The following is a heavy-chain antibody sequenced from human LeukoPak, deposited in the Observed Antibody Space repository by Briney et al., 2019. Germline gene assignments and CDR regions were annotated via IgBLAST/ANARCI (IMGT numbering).Heavy chain of an antibody. CDR1: GGSISSGGYS. CDR2: IYHSGST. J-gene: IGHJ3*02. D-gene: IGHD3-22*01. V-gene: IGHV4-30-2*01. CDR3: ARGGVYYYDSSGYLPNAFDI. Sequence: PSETLSLTCAVSGGSISSGGYSWSWIRQPPGKGLEWIGYIYHSGSTYYNPSLKSRVTISVDRSKNQFSLKLSSVTAADTAVYYCARGGVYYYDSSGYLPNAFDIWGQGTMVTVSS.